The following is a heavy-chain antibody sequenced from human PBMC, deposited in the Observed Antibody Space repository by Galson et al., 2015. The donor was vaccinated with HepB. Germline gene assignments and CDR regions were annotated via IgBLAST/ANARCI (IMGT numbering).Heavy chain of an antibody. J-gene: IGHJ6*01. V-gene: IGHV3-23*01. D-gene: IGHD3-3*01. Sequence: SLRLSCAASGFTFSWSAMSWVRQAPGKGLEWVSVISGGGDSTKYADSVKGRFTISRDNSKNTLYLQMNSLRAEDMAVYYCAKEIWSGSIYNGKDVWGQGTTVTVSS. CDR3: AKEIWSGSIYNGKDV. CDR2: ISGGGDST. CDR1: GFTFSWSA.